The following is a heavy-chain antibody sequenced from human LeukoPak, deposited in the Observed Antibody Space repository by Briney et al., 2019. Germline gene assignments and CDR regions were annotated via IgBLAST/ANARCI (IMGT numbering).Heavy chain of an antibody. D-gene: IGHD3/OR15-3a*01. CDR1: GYTLTELS. Sequence: ASVKVSCKVSGYTLTELSMHWVRQAPGEGLEWMGGFDPEDGETIYAQKFQGRVTMTEDTSTDTAYMELSSLRSEDTAVYYCATRDPAAPLWTPFYYYYYYMDVWGKGTTVTVSS. J-gene: IGHJ6*03. CDR3: ATRDPAAPLWTPFYYYYYYMDV. CDR2: FDPEDGET. V-gene: IGHV1-24*01.